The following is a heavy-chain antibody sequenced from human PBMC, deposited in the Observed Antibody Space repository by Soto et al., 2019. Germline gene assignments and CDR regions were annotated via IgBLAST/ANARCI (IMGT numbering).Heavy chain of an antibody. CDR2: IYYSGST. CDR3: ARDGGYCSSTSCYTGLYYYYGIDV. V-gene: IGHV4-30-4*01. J-gene: IGHJ6*02. CDR1: GGSISSGDYY. D-gene: IGHD2-2*02. Sequence: SETLSLTCTVSGGSISSGDYYWSWIRQPPGKGLEWIGYIYYSGSTYYNPSLKSRVTISVDTSKNQFSLKLSSVTAADTAVYYCARDGGYCSSTSCYTGLYYYYGIDVWGQGTTVTVSS.